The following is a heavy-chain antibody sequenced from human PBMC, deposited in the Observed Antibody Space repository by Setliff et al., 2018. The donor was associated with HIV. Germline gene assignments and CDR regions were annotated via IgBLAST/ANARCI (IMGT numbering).Heavy chain of an antibody. V-gene: IGHV4-38-2*02. D-gene: IGHD3-10*01. Sequence: PSETLSLTCAVSGYSISSGYYWGWIRQPPGKGLEWIGSIYHSGSTYYNPSLKSRVTISVDTSKKQFSLKLSSVTAADTAVYYCARDNSYYYGSGGHYYYFDYWGQGSLVTAPQ. CDR1: GYSISSGYY. CDR2: IYHSGST. J-gene: IGHJ4*02. CDR3: ARDNSYYYGSGGHYYYFDY.